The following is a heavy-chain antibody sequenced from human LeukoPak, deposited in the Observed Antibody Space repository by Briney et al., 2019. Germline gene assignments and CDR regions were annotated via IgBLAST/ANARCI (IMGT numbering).Heavy chain of an antibody. D-gene: IGHD3-22*01. J-gene: IGHJ4*02. CDR3: ASLDYYDSSGFDY. CDR1: GGSISSRSYY. CDR2: IYYSGSI. Sequence: PSETLSLTCTVSGGSISSRSYYWGWICQPPGKGLEWIGSIYYSGSIYYNPSLKSRVTISVDTSKNQFSLNLNSVTAADTAVYYCASLDYYDSSGFDYWGQGTLVTVSS. V-gene: IGHV4-39*01.